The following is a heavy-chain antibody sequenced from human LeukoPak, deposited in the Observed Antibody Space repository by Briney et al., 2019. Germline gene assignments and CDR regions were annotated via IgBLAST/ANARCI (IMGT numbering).Heavy chain of an antibody. V-gene: IGHV1-8*01. CDR2: INPNSGNT. J-gene: IGHJ6*01. CDR3: ARYGSGSYYYYYGMAA. Sequence: ASVNVSCKASGYTFTSYDINGVRQATGQGLEWMGCINPNSGNTGYAQKFQARVHMTRNTYISTAYMELSSLRCEDTAVYYCARYGSGSYYYYYGMAAWGQGTTVTVSS. CDR1: GYTFTSYD. D-gene: IGHD3-10*01.